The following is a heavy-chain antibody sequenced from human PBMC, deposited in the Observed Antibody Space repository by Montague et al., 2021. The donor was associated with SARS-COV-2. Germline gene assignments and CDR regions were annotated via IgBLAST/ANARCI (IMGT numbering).Heavy chain of an antibody. V-gene: IGHV4-4*07. CDR1: GGSTTNYY. CDR2: IHASGIS. Sequence: SETLYLTCTVSGGSTTNYYWSWIRQPAGEGLEWIGLIHASGISTXXPSXXXRVTMSVDTSKNQFSLKLRSVTAADTAVYYCARGRYYYDSGELGSWGQGTLVTVSS. J-gene: IGHJ5*02. CDR3: ARGRYYYDSGELGS. D-gene: IGHD3-22*01.